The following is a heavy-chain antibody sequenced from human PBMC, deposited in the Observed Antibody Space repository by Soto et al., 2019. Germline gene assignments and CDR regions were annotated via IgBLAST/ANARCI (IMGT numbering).Heavy chain of an antibody. D-gene: IGHD6-13*01. V-gene: IGHV1-24*01. CDR1: GYTLTELS. Sequence: GASVKVSCKVSGYTLTELSMHWVRQAPGKGLEWMGGFDPEDGETIYAQKFQGRVTMTEDTSTDTAYMELSSLRSEDTAVYYCATIKDTSSWYLGAFDIWGQGTMVTVAS. J-gene: IGHJ3*02. CDR3: ATIKDTSSWYLGAFDI. CDR2: FDPEDGET.